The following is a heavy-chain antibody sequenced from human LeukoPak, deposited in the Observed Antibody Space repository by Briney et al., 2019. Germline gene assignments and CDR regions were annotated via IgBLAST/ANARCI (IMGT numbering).Heavy chain of an antibody. D-gene: IGHD4-17*01. CDR3: ARVGDYGADY. V-gene: IGHV4-61*02. CDR1: GGSISSGSYY. CDR2: IYSSGST. J-gene: IGHJ4*02. Sequence: SETLSLTCTVSGGSISSGSYYWSWIRQPAGKGLEWIGRIYSSGSTNYNPSLKSRVTISMDTSKNHFSLRLTSVTAADTAAYYCARVGDYGADYWGQGTLVTVPS.